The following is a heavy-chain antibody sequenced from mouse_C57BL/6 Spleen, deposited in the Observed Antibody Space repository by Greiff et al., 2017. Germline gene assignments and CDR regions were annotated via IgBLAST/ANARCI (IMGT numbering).Heavy chain of an antibody. V-gene: IGHV5-9-1*02. CDR2: ISSGGDYT. CDR3: TRDPTYYYGSSYKRDAMDY. J-gene: IGHJ4*01. Sequence: EVQLQESGEGLVKPGGSLKLSCAASGFTFSSYAMSWVRQTPEKRLEWVAYISSGGDYTYYADTVKGRFTISRDNARNALYLQMSSLKSEDTAMYYCTRDPTYYYGSSYKRDAMDYLGQGTSVTVSS. D-gene: IGHD1-1*01. CDR1: GFTFSSYA.